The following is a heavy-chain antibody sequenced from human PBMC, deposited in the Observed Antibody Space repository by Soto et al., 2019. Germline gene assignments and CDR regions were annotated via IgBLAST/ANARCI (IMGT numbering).Heavy chain of an antibody. CDR2: IVVGTADT. CDR3: AASTRSPHYYYGMDV. CDR1: GFAFSTSA. V-gene: IGHV1-58*03. J-gene: IGHJ6*02. Sequence: QTQLLQSGPEVKKPGTSVKVSCRASGFAFSTSAVQWVRQASGQRREWIGWIVVGTADTNYAQKFQERVTITTDSSTNTAYLELGSLRFDDTAVYSCAASTRSPHYYYGMDVWGQGTTVTVSS.